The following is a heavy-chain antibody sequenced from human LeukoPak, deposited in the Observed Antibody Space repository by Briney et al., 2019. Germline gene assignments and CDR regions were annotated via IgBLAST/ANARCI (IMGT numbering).Heavy chain of an antibody. Sequence: GGSLRLSCAASGFTLSHYWMSWVRQAPGKGLEWVANIRQDGNEIYYVDSVKGRFTISRDNAKNSLYLQMNSLRVEDTAFYYCAKDNRRHYTSGPNPDSLHWGQGALVTVSS. D-gene: IGHD6-19*01. CDR3: AKDNRRHYTSGPNPDSLH. J-gene: IGHJ4*02. V-gene: IGHV3-7*03. CDR2: IRQDGNEI. CDR1: GFTLSHYW.